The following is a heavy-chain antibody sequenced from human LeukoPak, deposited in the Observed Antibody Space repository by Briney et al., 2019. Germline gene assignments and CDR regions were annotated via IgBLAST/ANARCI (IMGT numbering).Heavy chain of an antibody. J-gene: IGHJ4*02. D-gene: IGHD6-19*01. CDR2: ISSSSSYI. V-gene: IGHV3-21*01. CDR1: GFTVSSSY. CDR3: AKEDSNGWYFFDY. Sequence: GGSLRLSCAASGFTVSSSYMSWVRQAPGKGLEWVSSISSSSSYIYYADSVKGRFTISRDNAKNSLYLQMNSVRAEDTAVYYCAKEDSNGWYFFDYWGQGTLVTVSS.